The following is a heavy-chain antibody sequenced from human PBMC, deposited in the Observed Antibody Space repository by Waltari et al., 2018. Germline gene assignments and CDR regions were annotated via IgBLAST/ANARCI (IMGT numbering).Heavy chain of an antibody. CDR3: ASNEWDPWGAFDI. J-gene: IGHJ3*02. D-gene: IGHD1-26*01. Sequence: EVQLVECGGGLVQPGGSLRLSCAASGFTFSSYWMHWVRQAPGKGLVWVSRINSDGSSTSYADSVKGRFTISRDNAKNTLYLQMNSLRAEDMAVYYCASNEWDPWGAFDIWGQGTMVTVSS. V-gene: IGHV3-74*01. CDR2: INSDGSST. CDR1: GFTFSSYW.